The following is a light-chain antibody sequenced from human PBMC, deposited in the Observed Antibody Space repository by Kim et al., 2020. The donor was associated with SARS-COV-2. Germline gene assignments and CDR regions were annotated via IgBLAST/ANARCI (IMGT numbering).Light chain of an antibody. CDR3: QQRRSWPIT. CDR2: DAS. J-gene: IGKJ5*01. Sequence: FSPGERAPLACRASQSVSSYLSWYEHKPGQAPRLLIYDASNRATGIPARFSGSGSGTDFTLTISSLEPEDFAVYYCQQRRSWPITFGQGTRLEIK. CDR1: QSVSSY. V-gene: IGKV3-11*01.